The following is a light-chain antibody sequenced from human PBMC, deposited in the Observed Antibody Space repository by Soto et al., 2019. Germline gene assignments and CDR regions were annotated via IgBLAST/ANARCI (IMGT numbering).Light chain of an antibody. Sequence: QSVLTQPASVSGSPGQSITISCTGTSSDVGAYNYVSWYQHHPDKAPKLIIYEVTNRPSGITDRFSASKSDKTASLTISGLQAEDEADYYCSSFADRSTWVFGGGTKLTVL. CDR1: SSDVGAYNY. CDR3: SSFADRSTWV. CDR2: EVT. J-gene: IGLJ3*02. V-gene: IGLV2-14*01.